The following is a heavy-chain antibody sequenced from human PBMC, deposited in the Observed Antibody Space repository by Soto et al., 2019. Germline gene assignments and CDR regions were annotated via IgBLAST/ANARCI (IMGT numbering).Heavy chain of an antibody. CDR3: AREVQSSSWFFL. J-gene: IGHJ5*02. CDR2: ISSSSSYI. D-gene: IGHD6-13*01. CDR1: GFTFSSYS. Sequence: GGSLRLSCAASGFTFSSYSMNWVRQAPGKGLEWVSSISSSSSYIYYADSVKGRFTISRDNAKNSLYLQMNSLRAEDTAVYYCAREVQSSSWFFLWGPGTLVTVSS. V-gene: IGHV3-21*01.